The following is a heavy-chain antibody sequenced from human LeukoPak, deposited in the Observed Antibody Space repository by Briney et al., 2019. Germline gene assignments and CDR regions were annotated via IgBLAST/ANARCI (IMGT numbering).Heavy chain of an antibody. CDR1: GFTFSSYG. J-gene: IGHJ4*02. CDR3: ARVPNSGGYYPSDY. CDR2: ISLSSDPI. D-gene: IGHD3-22*01. Sequence: GGSLRLSCAASGFTFSSYGMNWVRQAPGKGLEWVSFISLSSDPIYYADSVQGRFAVSRDNAKNSPFLQMSSLRDEDTAVYYCARVPNSGGYYPSDYWGQGTLVTVSS. V-gene: IGHV3-48*02.